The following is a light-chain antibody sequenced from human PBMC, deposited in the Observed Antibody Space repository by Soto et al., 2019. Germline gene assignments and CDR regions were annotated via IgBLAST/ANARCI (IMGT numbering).Light chain of an antibody. Sequence: EIVLTQSPATLSLSPGERATLFCRASQSVSSYLVWYQQKPGQAPRFLIYDASNRATGIPARFSGSGSGTDFTLTISSLEPEDFAVYYCQQRSNWPLTFGGGTKVEIK. J-gene: IGKJ4*01. CDR3: QQRSNWPLT. CDR2: DAS. V-gene: IGKV3-11*01. CDR1: QSVSSY.